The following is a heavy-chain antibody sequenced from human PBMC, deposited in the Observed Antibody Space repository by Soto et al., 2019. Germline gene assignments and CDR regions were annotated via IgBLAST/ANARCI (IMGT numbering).Heavy chain of an antibody. J-gene: IGHJ4*02. CDR1: GFTFSSYW. V-gene: IGHV3-74*01. D-gene: IGHD1-26*01. CDR2: VYSDGSST. Sequence: GSLRLSCAASGFTFSSYWMHWVRQVSGKGLVWVSRVYSDGSSTSYADSVKGRFTISRDNAKNTLYLQMNSLRAEDTAVYYCTRAMSSGSYFDYWGQGTLLTVSS. CDR3: TRAMSSGSYFDY.